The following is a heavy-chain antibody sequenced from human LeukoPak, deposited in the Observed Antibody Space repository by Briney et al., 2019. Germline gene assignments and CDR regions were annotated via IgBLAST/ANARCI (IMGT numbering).Heavy chain of an antibody. D-gene: IGHD5-12*01. V-gene: IGHV1-3*01. J-gene: IGHJ4*02. CDR2: INSGNGDT. CDR1: GYTFTSYA. Sequence: ASVKVSCKASGYTFTSYAIHWVRQAPGQSLEWMGWINSGNGDTKYSQKFQGRAAITRDTSATTAYLELSSLTSEDTALYYCARDPLSGYHDCWGQGTLVTVSS. CDR3: ARDPLSGYHDC.